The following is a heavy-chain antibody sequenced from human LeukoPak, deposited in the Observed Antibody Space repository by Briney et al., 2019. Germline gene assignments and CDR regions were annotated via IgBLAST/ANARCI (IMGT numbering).Heavy chain of an antibody. Sequence: NPSGTLSLTCAVSGGSISSGIWWSWGRQPPGKGLEWIGEISQSGSTNYSPSLKSRVSISVDRSKNLFSLKLTSVTAADTAVYYCASKGAFDSSGFEYFQHWGQGTLVTVSS. D-gene: IGHD3-22*01. CDR3: ASKGAFDSSGFEYFQH. J-gene: IGHJ1*01. V-gene: IGHV4-4*02. CDR2: ISQSGST. CDR1: GGSISSGIW.